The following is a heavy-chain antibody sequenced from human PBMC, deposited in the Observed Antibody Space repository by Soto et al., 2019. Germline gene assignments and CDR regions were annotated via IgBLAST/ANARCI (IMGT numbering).Heavy chain of an antibody. D-gene: IGHD3-10*01. J-gene: IGHJ5*02. V-gene: IGHV3-30-3*01. Sequence: RAARLSCSASGFTFSSYAMHWVRPAPGKGLEWVAVISYDGSNKYYADSVKGRFTISRDNSKNTLYLQMNSLRAEDTAVYYCARPSIGGSGLSNWFDPWGQGTLVNVSS. CDR3: ARPSIGGSGLSNWFDP. CDR1: GFTFSSYA. CDR2: ISYDGSNK.